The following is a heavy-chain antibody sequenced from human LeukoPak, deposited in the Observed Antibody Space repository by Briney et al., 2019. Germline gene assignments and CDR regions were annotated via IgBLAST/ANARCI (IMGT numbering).Heavy chain of an antibody. CDR3: ARHDHSDFGDPNWFDP. V-gene: IGHV4-39*01. CDR1: GGSISSSSDY. Sequence: SETLSLTCTVSGGSISSSSDYWGWIRQPPGKGLERIGSLSYSGSIFYNPSLKSRITIFVDTSKNQFSLRLNSVTAADTAIYYCARHDHSDFGDPNWFDPWGQGTLVTVSS. CDR2: LSYSGSI. D-gene: IGHD4-17*01. J-gene: IGHJ5*02.